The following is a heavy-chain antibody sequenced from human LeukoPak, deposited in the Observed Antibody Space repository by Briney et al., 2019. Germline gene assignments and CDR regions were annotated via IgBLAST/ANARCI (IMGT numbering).Heavy chain of an antibody. CDR3: ARLVGGSPHY. J-gene: IGHJ4*02. CDR2: QYYKSKLYN. Sequence: SQTLSLTCAISGDSVSINSAACNWIRQSPSRGLEWLGRQYYKSKLYNAYAVSVKSRISINQDTSKNQFSPQLSAVAPEDTGVYYCARLVGGSPHYWGQGTLVTVSS. CDR1: GDSVSINSAA. D-gene: IGHD2-15*01. V-gene: IGHV6-1*01.